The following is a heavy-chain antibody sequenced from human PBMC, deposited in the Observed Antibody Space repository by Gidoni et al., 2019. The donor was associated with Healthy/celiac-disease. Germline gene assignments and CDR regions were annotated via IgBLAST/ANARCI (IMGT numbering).Heavy chain of an antibody. CDR2: ISSSSSYI. CDR3: ARDLPLTHRDSSGYSGVPAFDI. CDR1: GFTFSSYS. J-gene: IGHJ3*02. Sequence: EVQLVESGGGLVKPGGSLSLSCAASGFTFSSYSMNWVRQAPGKGLEWVSSISSSSSYIYYADSVKGRFTISRDNAKNSLYLQMNSLRAEDTAVYYCARDLPLTHRDSSGYSGVPAFDIWGQGTMVTVFS. V-gene: IGHV3-21*01. D-gene: IGHD3-22*01.